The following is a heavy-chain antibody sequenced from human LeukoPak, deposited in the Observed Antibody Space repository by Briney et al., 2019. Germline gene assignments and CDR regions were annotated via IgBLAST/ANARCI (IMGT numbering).Heavy chain of an antibody. D-gene: IGHD2-2*01. V-gene: IGHV3-21*01. CDR2: ISSDGGYI. CDR3: ARGNAPLPFDY. Sequence: GGSLRLSCAESGFIFSTYSMHWVRQAPGKGLEWVSSISSDGGYIYYADSVKGRFTISRDNAKDTLYLQMNSLRAEDTAVYYCARGNAPLPFDYWGQGTLVTVSS. J-gene: IGHJ4*02. CDR1: GFIFSTYS.